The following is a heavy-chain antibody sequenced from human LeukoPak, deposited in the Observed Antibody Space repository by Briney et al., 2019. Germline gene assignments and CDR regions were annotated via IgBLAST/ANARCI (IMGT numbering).Heavy chain of an antibody. J-gene: IGHJ4*02. CDR1: GGSISSSSYY. V-gene: IGHV4-39*07. Sequence: SETLSLTCIVSGGSISSSSYYWGWIRQPPGKELEWIGSISYSGSTSFNPSLKSRDTISIDTSKKQFSLRVTSVTAADTAIYYCAREYYSGYGNAPSFDYWGQGTLVTVSS. CDR3: AREYYSGYGNAPSFDY. D-gene: IGHD5-12*01. CDR2: ISYSGST.